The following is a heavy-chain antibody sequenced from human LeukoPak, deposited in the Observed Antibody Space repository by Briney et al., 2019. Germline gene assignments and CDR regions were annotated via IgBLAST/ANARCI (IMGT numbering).Heavy chain of an antibody. CDR2: INHSGST. J-gene: IGHJ4*02. CDR1: GGSISSSSYC. D-gene: IGHD5-12*01. CDR3: ARRQRLEWLRFKGGFDY. Sequence: SETLSLTCTVSGGSISSSSYCWGWIRQPPGKGLEWIGEINHSGSTNYNPSLKSRVTISVDTSKNQFSLKLSSVTAADTAVYYCARRQRLEWLRFKGGFDYWGQGTLVTVSS. V-gene: IGHV4-39*07.